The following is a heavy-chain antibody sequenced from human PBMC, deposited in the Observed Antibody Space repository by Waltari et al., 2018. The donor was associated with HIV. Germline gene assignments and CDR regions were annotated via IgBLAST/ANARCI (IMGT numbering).Heavy chain of an antibody. V-gene: IGHV1-2*02. J-gene: IGHJ4*02. CDR2: INPSSGGT. Sequence: QVQLVQSGAEVRKPGASVRVPCKASGNTFTYIYIHWVRQAPGQGLEWMGWINPSSGGTKYAQRFQGRVTMTRDTSINTAYMDLSGLTSDDTAVYFCARDRSIVSRHYDNAVSPYFDSWGQGTLVTVSS. D-gene: IGHD3-22*01. CDR3: ARDRSIVSRHYDNAVSPYFDS. CDR1: GNTFTYIY.